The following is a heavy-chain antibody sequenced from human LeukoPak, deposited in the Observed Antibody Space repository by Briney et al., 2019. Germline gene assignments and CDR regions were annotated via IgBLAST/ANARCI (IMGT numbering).Heavy chain of an antibody. J-gene: IGHJ4*02. CDR2: INHSGST. V-gene: IGHV4-34*01. D-gene: IGHD3-10*01. Sequence: NPSETLSLTCAVYGGSFSGYYWSWIRQPPGKGLEWIGEINHSGSTNYNPSLKSRVTISVDTSKNQFSLKLSSVTAADTAVYYCARGGVIRNPFDYWGQGTLVTVSS. CDR1: GGSFSGYY. CDR3: ARGGVIRNPFDY.